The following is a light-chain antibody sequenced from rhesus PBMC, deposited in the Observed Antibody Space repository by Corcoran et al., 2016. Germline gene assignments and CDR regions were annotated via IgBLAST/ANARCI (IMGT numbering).Light chain of an antibody. CDR2: YAS. V-gene: IGKV1-37*01. CDR3: QQYNSAPHS. J-gene: IGKJ2*01. CDR1: QGLSSY. Sequence: DIQMTQSPSSLSASVGDTVTITCRASQGLSSYLAWYQPQPGKAPKPLIYYASNLERGVPSRFSGSGTGTEFTLTISSLQPEDFETYCCQQYNSAPHSFGQGTKVEIK.